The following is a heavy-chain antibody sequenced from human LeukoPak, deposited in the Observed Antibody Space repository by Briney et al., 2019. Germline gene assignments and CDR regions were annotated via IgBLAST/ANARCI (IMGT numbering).Heavy chain of an antibody. D-gene: IGHD4-23*01. Sequence: GGSLRLSCAASGFTFSSYGVHWVRQAPGKGLEWVAFIWYDGSNKYYADSVKGRFTISRDNFKNTLYLQMNSLRPEDTAVYYCAKTTSGRNFLYFFDYWGQGNLLTVSS. CDR3: AKTTSGRNFLYFFDY. J-gene: IGHJ4*02. CDR1: GFTFSSYG. V-gene: IGHV3-30*02. CDR2: IWYDGSNK.